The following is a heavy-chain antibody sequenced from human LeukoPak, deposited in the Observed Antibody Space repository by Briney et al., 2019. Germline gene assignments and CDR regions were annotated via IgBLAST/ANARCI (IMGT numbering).Heavy chain of an antibody. D-gene: IGHD2-15*01. V-gene: IGHV3-21*01. J-gene: IGHJ4*02. CDR3: ARGWSSYYFDY. CDR1: GFTFSSYS. CDR2: VGSSSSYI. Sequence: GGSLRLSCAASGFTFSSYSMSWVRQAPGKGLEWVSSVGSSSSYIYYADSVRGRFTISRDSAKNSLYLQMNGLRAEDTAAYYCARGWSSYYFDYWGQGTLVTVSS.